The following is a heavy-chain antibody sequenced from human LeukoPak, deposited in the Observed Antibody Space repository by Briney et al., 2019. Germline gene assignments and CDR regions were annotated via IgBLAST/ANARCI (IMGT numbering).Heavy chain of an antibody. V-gene: IGHV4-61*02. Sequence: SETLSLTCTVSGGSISSSSYYWSWIRQPAGKGLEWIGRIYTSGSTNYNPSLKSRVTISVDTSKNQFSLKLSSVTAADTAVYYCARDQYEVEDDSSGYPYYYYYGMDVWGQGTTVTVSS. CDR1: GGSISSSSYY. CDR3: ARDQYEVEDDSSGYPYYYYYGMDV. CDR2: IYTSGST. J-gene: IGHJ6*02. D-gene: IGHD3-22*01.